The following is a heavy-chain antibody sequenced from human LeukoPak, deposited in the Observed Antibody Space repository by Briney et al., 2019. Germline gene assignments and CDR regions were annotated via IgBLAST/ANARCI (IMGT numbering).Heavy chain of an antibody. Sequence: SETLSLTCTVSGVSISRYYWSWLRQPPGKGLEWIGYIYYSGSTYYNPSLKSRVTISVDTSKNQFSLKLSSVTAADTAVYYCARARSGIAESLDYWGQGTLVTVSS. J-gene: IGHJ4*02. CDR2: IYYSGST. CDR3: ARARSGIAESLDY. CDR1: GVSISRYY. D-gene: IGHD6-13*01. V-gene: IGHV4-59*12.